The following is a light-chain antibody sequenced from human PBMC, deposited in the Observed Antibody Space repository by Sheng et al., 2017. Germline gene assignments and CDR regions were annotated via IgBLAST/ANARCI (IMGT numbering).Light chain of an antibody. CDR1: QSITTW. CDR3: QQANSFPRT. J-gene: IGKJ1*01. Sequence: DIQLTQTPSSVSASVGDTVTITCRASQSITTWLAWYQQKPGEAPNLLIYDASTLREGVPSRFSGSGSGSDFTLNISNLQPEDFATYYCQQANSFPRTFGQGTKVEI. CDR2: DAS. V-gene: IGKV1-12*01.